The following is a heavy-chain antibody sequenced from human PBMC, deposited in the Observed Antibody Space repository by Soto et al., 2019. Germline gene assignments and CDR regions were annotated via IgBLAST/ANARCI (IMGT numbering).Heavy chain of an antibody. CDR1: GGSISNSGYS. J-gene: IGHJ3*02. CDR3: ARGHPGTGTDSAFDI. D-gene: IGHD1-1*01. V-gene: IGHV4-30-2*01. CDR2: IYLGGTT. Sequence: PSETLSLTCAVSGGSISNSGYSWTWIRQPPGKGLEWIGYIYLGGTTYYNPSLKSRVTISVDRSKNQFSLDLMSVTAADTAVYYCARGHPGTGTDSAFDIWGQGTMVTVSS.